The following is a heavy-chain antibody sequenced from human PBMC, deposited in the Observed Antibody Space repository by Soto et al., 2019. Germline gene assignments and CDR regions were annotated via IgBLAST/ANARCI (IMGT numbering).Heavy chain of an antibody. V-gene: IGHV3-64*02. CDR1: GFTFSNYV. J-gene: IGHJ4*02. D-gene: IGHD3-10*01. Sequence: GGSLRLSCAVSGFTFSNYVMHWVRQVPGKGLEYVSAISSNGGSTYYADSVKGRFSISRDNSKNTLYLQMNSLRAEDTAVYYCAKRASGSYFDYWGQGTLVTVSS. CDR3: AKRASGSYFDY. CDR2: ISSNGGST.